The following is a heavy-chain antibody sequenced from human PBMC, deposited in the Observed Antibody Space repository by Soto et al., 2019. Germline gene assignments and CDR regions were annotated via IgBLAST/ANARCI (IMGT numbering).Heavy chain of an antibody. J-gene: IGHJ5*02. CDR2: IYHGGST. CDR1: GYSISGGYY. CDR3: ARVGPWVPYYYDSSPYTFENWFDP. Sequence: SETLSLTCAVSGYSISGGYYWCFVRQPPGKGRECIGSIYHGGSTYYNPSLNSRVTLSIDMTNNHVSLILNSVTAADTAVYYCARVGPWVPYYYDSSPYTFENWFDPWGQGTLVTVSS. V-gene: IGHV4-38-2*01. D-gene: IGHD3-22*01.